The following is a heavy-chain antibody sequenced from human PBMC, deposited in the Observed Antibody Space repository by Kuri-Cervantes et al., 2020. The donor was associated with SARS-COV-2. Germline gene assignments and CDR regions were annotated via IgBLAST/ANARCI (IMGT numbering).Heavy chain of an antibody. Sequence: SETLSLTCTVSGGSISSYYWSWIRQPPGKGLEWIGYIYYSGSTNYNPSLKSRVTISVDTSKNQFSLKLSSVTAADTAVYYCARASITIFGVVIGWFDPWGQGTLVTVSS. J-gene: IGHJ5*02. CDR3: ARASITIFGVVIGWFDP. CDR1: GGSISSYY. D-gene: IGHD3-3*01. V-gene: IGHV4-59*12. CDR2: IYYSGST.